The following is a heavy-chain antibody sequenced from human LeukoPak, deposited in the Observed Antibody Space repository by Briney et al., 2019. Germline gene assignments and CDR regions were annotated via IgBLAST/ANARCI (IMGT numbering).Heavy chain of an antibody. CDR1: GFTFSSYG. CDR2: ISYDGSNK. D-gene: IGHD2-15*01. V-gene: IGHV3-30*18. J-gene: IGHJ4*02. CDR3: PKDLVRDCSGGSCYGIDY. Sequence: GRSLRLSCAASGFTFSSYGMHWVRQAPGKGLEWVAVISYDGSNKYYADSVKGRFTISRDNSKNTLYLQMNSLRAEDTAVYYCPKDLVRDCSGGSCYGIDYWGQGTLVTVSS.